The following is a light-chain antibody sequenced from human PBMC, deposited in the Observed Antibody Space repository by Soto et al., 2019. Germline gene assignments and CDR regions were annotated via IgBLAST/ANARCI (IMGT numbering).Light chain of an antibody. CDR2: AAS. J-gene: IGKJ5*01. CDR3: QQSYSTPIT. CDR1: QTISSW. Sequence: DIQMTQSPSTLSGSVGDRVTITCRASQTISSWLAWYQQKPGKAPKLLIFAASNLQSGVPSRFSGSGSGTDFTLTINSLQPEDFATYSCQQSYSTPITFCQGTRLEIK. V-gene: IGKV1-39*01.